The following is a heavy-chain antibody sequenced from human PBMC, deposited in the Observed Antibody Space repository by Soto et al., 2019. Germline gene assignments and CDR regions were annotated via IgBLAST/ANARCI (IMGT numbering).Heavy chain of an antibody. V-gene: IGHV4-39*01. Sequence: ELLALTSILSGECISSSSYYWGWIRQPPGKGLEWIGSIYYSGRTYYNPSFKSRVTISIDTSKNQFSLKLSSVTATDTAVYYCARQRTTVVTQAYFDHWGQGALVTGSS. CDR3: ARQRTTVVTQAYFDH. CDR2: IYYSGRT. D-gene: IGHD2-21*02. J-gene: IGHJ4*02. CDR1: GECISSSSYY.